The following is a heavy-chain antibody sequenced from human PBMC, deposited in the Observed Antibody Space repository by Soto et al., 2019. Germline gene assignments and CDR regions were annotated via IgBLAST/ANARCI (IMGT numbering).Heavy chain of an antibody. V-gene: IGHV3-23*01. D-gene: IGHD3-22*01. CDR3: AKDXAPHYYDSSGYQRRFDY. CDR1: GFTFSSYA. J-gene: IGHJ4*02. CDR2: ISGSGGST. Sequence: PGGSLRLSCAASGFTFSSYAMSWVRQAPGKGLEWVSAISGSGGSTYYADSVKGRFTISRDNSKNTLYLQMNSLRAEDTAVYYCAKDXAPHYYDSSGYQRRFDYWGQGTLVTVSS.